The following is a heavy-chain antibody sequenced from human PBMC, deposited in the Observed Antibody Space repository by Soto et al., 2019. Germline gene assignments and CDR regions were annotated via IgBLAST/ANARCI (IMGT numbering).Heavy chain of an antibody. J-gene: IGHJ5*02. CDR3: TRSPGMAVDWFDP. V-gene: IGHV1-3*01. Sequence: ASVKVSCKASGYTFTSYAMHWVRQAPGQRLEWMGWINAGNCNTKYSQKFQGRVTFTRDTSASTAYMLLSSLRSDDTAVYYCTRSPGMAVDWFDPWGQGTLVTVSS. CDR1: GYTFTSYA. D-gene: IGHD6-19*01. CDR2: INAGNCNT.